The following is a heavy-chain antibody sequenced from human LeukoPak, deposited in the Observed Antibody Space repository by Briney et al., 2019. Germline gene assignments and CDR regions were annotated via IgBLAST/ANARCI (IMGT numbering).Heavy chain of an antibody. D-gene: IGHD4-17*01. J-gene: IGHJ5*02. CDR1: GYSISSGYY. V-gene: IGHV4-38-2*01. CDR2: IYPSGST. Sequence: SETLSLTCAVSGYSISSGYYWGWIRQPPGKGLEWFGRIYPSGSTYYNPSLKSRVTISVDTAKNQFSLKLSTVTAADTAVDYCAMAGYGDYDWFDPWGQGTLVTISS. CDR3: AMAGYGDYDWFDP.